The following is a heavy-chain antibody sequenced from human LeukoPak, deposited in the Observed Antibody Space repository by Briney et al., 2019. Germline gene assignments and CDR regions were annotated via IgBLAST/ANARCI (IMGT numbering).Heavy chain of an antibody. CDR3: ARGGGLDV. J-gene: IGHJ6*02. CDR2: INHNGNVN. D-gene: IGHD3-16*01. V-gene: IGHV3-7*03. Sequence: GGSLRLSCAASGFTFSSYWMNWARQAPGTGLEWVASINHNGNVNYYVDSVKGRLTISRDNAKNSLYLQMSNLRAEDTAVYFCARGGGLDVWGQGATVTVSS. CDR1: GFTFSSYW.